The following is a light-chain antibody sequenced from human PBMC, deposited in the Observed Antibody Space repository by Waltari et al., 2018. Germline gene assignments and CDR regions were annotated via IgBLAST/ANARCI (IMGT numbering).Light chain of an antibody. Sequence: SFVLTQPPSVSVAPGQTARITCWGHNIERKSINWYQQKPGQAPVLVVYDDIDRPSGIPERLSGSKSGNTATLSITRVEAGDEADYYCQIWDTLSHHFVFGAGTKVTVL. CDR1: NIERKS. CDR2: DDI. V-gene: IGLV3-21*02. CDR3: QIWDTLSHHFV. J-gene: IGLJ1*01.